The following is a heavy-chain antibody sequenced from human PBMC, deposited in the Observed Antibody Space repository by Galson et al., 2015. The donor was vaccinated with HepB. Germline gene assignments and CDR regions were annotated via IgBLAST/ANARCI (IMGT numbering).Heavy chain of an antibody. V-gene: IGHV1-24*01. D-gene: IGHD5-24*01. CDR2: IIPQIGKP. CDR1: GYILSELS. Sequence: SVKVSCKVSGYILSELSMHWVRQAPGKGLEWMGGIIPQIGKPNYAQKFQGRVTITADESTNTAYMELNSLRFEDTAIYYCARETSRDGENFWGQGTLGTVSS. CDR3: ARETSRDGENF. J-gene: IGHJ4*02.